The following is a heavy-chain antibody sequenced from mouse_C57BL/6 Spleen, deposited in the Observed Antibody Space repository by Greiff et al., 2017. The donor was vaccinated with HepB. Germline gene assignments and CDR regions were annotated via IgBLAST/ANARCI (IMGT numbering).Heavy chain of an antibody. Sequence: QVQLQQSGAELVKPGASVKISCKASGYAFSSYWMNWVKQRPGKGLEWIGQIYPGDGDTNYNGKFKGKATLTAVKSSSTAYMQLSSLTSEDSAVYVWARRGGGTEEVHRAMDYWGQGTSVTVSS. CDR2: IYPGDGDT. CDR3: ARRGGGTEEVHRAMDY. V-gene: IGHV1-80*01. D-gene: IGHD3-1*01. CDR1: GYAFSSYW. J-gene: IGHJ4*01.